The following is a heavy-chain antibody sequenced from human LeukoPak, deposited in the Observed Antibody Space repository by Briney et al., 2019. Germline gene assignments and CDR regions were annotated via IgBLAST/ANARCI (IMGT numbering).Heavy chain of an antibody. CDR2: ISYDGSNR. Sequence: GRSLRLSCAASGFTFSSYGMHWVRQAPGKGLEWVAVISYDGSNRYYADSVKGRFTISRDNSKNTLYLQMNSLRAEDTAVYHCAKDLTYYYDSSGYYVWGQGTLVTVSS. CDR3: AKDLTYYYDSSGYYV. D-gene: IGHD3-22*01. V-gene: IGHV3-30*18. J-gene: IGHJ4*02. CDR1: GFTFSSYG.